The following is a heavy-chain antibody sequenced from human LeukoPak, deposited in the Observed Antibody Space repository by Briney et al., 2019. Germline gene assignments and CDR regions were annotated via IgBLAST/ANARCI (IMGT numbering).Heavy chain of an antibody. J-gene: IGHJ4*02. CDR3: ARHGGVITFGGVIVLYYFDY. D-gene: IGHD3-16*02. V-gene: IGHV4-34*01. CDR1: GGSFSGYY. CDR2: INHSGST. Sequence: PSETLSLTCAVYGGSFSGYYWSWIRQPPGKGLEWIGEINHSGSTNYNPSLKSRVTISVDTSKNQFSLKLSSVTAADTAVYYCARHGGVITFGGVIVLYYFDYWGQGTLVTVSS.